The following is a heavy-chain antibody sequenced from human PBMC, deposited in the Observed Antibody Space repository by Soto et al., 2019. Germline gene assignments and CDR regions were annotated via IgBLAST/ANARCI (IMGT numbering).Heavy chain of an antibody. CDR2: ISYDGSNK. J-gene: IGHJ4*02. CDR1: GFTFSSYG. Sequence: GGSLRLSCAASGFTFSSYGMHWVRQAPGKGLEWVAVISYDGSNKYYADSVKGRFTISRDNSKNTLYLQMNSLRAEDTAVYYCAKEGLREYAPGYYDSSGYPPYYFDYWGQGT. D-gene: IGHD3-22*01. CDR3: AKEGLREYAPGYYDSSGYPPYYFDY. V-gene: IGHV3-30*18.